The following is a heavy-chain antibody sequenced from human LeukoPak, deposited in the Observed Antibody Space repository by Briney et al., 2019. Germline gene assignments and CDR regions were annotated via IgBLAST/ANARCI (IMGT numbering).Heavy chain of an antibody. J-gene: IGHJ4*02. Sequence: SDPLSLTCTVSGGSISRFYWSWIRQPPGKGLEWIGHIYYSGSTNYTPSLKSRVTISVAASKNQFSLKLRSVTAADTAVYYCARGTYYDFWSGYYNPTYFDYWGQGTLVTVSS. CDR2: IYYSGST. V-gene: IGHV4-59*07. D-gene: IGHD3-3*01. CDR3: ARGTYYDFWSGYYNPTYFDY. CDR1: GGSISRFY.